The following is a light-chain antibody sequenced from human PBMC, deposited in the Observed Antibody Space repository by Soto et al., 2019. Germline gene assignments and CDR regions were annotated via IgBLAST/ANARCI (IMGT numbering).Light chain of an antibody. J-gene: IGKJ2*01. Sequence: DIQLTQSPSFLSASVGDRVTITCRASQGISSYLAWYQQKPGKAPKLLIYAASTLQSGVPSRFSGSGSGTEFTLTISSLQPEDFATYYCKQLNRYLGQGTKLEIK. V-gene: IGKV1-9*01. CDR1: QGISSY. CDR3: KQLNRY. CDR2: AAS.